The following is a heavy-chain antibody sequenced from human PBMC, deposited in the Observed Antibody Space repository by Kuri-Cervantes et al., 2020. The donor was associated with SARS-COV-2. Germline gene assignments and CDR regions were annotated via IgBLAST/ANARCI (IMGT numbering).Heavy chain of an antibody. Sequence: SETLSLTCAVYGGSFSDYYWTWLRQPPGKGLEWIGDFYDTGSTNYNPSLESRVTISVDTSRRQFSLNVRSVSAADTAVYYCARVNTGWIDLWGLGTLVTVSS. J-gene: IGHJ5*02. CDR1: GGSFSDYY. CDR2: FYDTGST. CDR3: ARVNTGWIDL. V-gene: IGHV4-34*11. D-gene: IGHD1-1*01.